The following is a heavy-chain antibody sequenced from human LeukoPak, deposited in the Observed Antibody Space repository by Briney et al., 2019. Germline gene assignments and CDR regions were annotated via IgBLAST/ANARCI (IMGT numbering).Heavy chain of an antibody. V-gene: IGHV3-73*01. CDR3: TSTVWWLHYYYYGMDV. Sequence: PGGSLRLSCAASGFTFSGSAMHWVRQASGKGLEWVGRIRSKANSYATAYAASVKGRFTISRDDSKNTAYLQMNSLKTEDTAVYYCTSTVWWLHYYYYGMDVWGQGTTVTVSS. D-gene: IGHD5-12*01. CDR2: IRSKANSYAT. CDR1: GFTFSGSA. J-gene: IGHJ6*02.